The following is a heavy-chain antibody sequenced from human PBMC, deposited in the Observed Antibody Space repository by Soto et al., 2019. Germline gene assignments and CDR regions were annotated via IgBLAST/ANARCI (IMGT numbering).Heavy chain of an antibody. Sequence: QVQLVQSGAEVKKPGASVKASCKASGYTFTGYYMHWVRQAPGQGLEWMGWINPNSGGTNYAQKFQGRGTMTRDTSISTAYMELSRLRSDDTAVYYCARDCHDSSGYYYGAGDYWGQGTLVTVSS. CDR1: GYTFTGYY. V-gene: IGHV1-2*02. J-gene: IGHJ4*02. D-gene: IGHD3-22*01. CDR2: INPNSGGT. CDR3: ARDCHDSSGYYYGAGDY.